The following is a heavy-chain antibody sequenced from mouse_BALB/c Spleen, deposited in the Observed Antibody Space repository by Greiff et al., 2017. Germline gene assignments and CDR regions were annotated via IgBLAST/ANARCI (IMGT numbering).Heavy chain of an antibody. J-gene: IGHJ3*01. D-gene: IGHD2-4*01. Sequence: EVQLVESGGGLVQPGGSMKLSCVASGFTFSNYWMNWVRQSPEKGLEWVAEIRLKSNNYATHYAESVKGRFTISRDDSKSSVYLQMNNLRAEDTGIYYCTRLYDYDDWFAYWGQGTLVTVSA. CDR1: GFTFSNYW. V-gene: IGHV6-6*02. CDR2: IRLKSNNYAT. CDR3: TRLYDYDDWFAY.